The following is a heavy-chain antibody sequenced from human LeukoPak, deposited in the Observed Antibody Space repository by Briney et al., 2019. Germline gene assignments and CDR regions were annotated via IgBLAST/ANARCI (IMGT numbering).Heavy chain of an antibody. V-gene: IGHV3-21*01. CDR2: ISSSSYI. J-gene: IGHJ4*02. CDR1: GFTFSSYS. Sequence: GGSLRLSCAASGFTFSSYSMNWVRQAPGKGLEWVSSISSSSYIYYADSVKGRFTISRDNAKNSLYLQMNSLRAEDTAVYYCARDNQNWNYRGVDYWGQGTLVTVSS. D-gene: IGHD1-7*01. CDR3: ARDNQNWNYRGVDY.